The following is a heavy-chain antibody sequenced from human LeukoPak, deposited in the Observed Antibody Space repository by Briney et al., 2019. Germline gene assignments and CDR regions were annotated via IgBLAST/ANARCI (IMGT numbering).Heavy chain of an antibody. CDR1: GGSISSGDYY. CDR2: IYYSGST. Sequence: SETLSLTCTVSGGSISSGDYYWSWLRQPPGKGLEWIGYIYYSGSTYYNPSLKSRLTMSVDTSKNQFSLKLSSVTAADTAVYYCARGGTVTTRSNGMDVWGQGTTVTVSS. CDR3: ARGGTVTTRSNGMDV. D-gene: IGHD4-17*01. V-gene: IGHV4-30-4*01. J-gene: IGHJ6*02.